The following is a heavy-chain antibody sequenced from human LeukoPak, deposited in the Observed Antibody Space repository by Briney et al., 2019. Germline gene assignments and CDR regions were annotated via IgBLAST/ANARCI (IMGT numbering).Heavy chain of an antibody. Sequence: ASVKVSCKASGYTFTGYYMHWVRQAPGQGLEWMARINPNSGGTNYAQKFQGRVTMTRDTSISTAYMELSRLRSDDTAVYYCARDRGGHQIDYWGQGTLVTISS. D-gene: IGHD6-25*01. CDR1: GYTFTGYY. J-gene: IGHJ4*02. CDR2: INPNSGGT. CDR3: ARDRGGHQIDY. V-gene: IGHV1-2*06.